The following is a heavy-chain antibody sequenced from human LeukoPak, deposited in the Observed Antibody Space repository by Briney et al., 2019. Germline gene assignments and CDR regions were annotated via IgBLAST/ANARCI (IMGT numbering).Heavy chain of an antibody. V-gene: IGHV3-30-3*01. Sequence: PGGSLRLSCAASGSTFSSYAMHWVRQAPGKGLEWVAVISYDGSNKYYADSVKGRFTISRDNSKNTLYLQMNSLGAEDTAVYYCARDWGVTAMVYYYYYGMDVWGQGTTVTVSS. D-gene: IGHD5-18*01. CDR1: GSTFSSYA. CDR3: ARDWGVTAMVYYYYYGMDV. CDR2: ISYDGSNK. J-gene: IGHJ6*02.